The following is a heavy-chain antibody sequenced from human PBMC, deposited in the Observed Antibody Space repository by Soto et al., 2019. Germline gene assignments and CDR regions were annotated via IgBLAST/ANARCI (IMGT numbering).Heavy chain of an antibody. Sequence: QVQLVQSGAEVKKPGASVKVSCKASGYTFTSYDINWVRQATGQGLEWMGWMNPNSGNTGYAQKFQGRVTMTRNTSISTAYMELSSLRSEDTAVYYCARSFRGPYYYGSGSPMAYWGQGTLVTVSS. V-gene: IGHV1-8*01. CDR3: ARSFRGPYYYGSGSPMAY. CDR2: MNPNSGNT. CDR1: GYTFTSYD. D-gene: IGHD3-10*01. J-gene: IGHJ4*02.